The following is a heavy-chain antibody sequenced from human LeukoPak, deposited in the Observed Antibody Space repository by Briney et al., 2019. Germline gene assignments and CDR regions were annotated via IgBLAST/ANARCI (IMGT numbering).Heavy chain of an antibody. J-gene: IGHJ4*02. V-gene: IGHV4-34*01. CDR2: INHSGST. CDR1: GGSFSGYY. Sequence: PSETLSLTCAVYGGSFSGYYWSWIRQPPGKGLEWIGEINHSGSTNYNPSLKSRVTISVDTSKNQFSLKLSSVTAADTAVYYCASRKLDGYNMNGYWGQGTLVTVSS. D-gene: IGHD5-24*01. CDR3: ASRKLDGYNMNGY.